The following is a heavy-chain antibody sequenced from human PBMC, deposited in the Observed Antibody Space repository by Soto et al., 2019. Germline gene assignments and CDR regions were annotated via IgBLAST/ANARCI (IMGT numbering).Heavy chain of an antibody. CDR2: LDAEDGET. CDR3: ATLPRTIERTPAAVWSFDS. Sequence: ASVKVSCKVSGYSLSDLSIHWVRQAPGKGLEWMGGLDAEDGETIYAQKLQGRGTMTEDTSTDTAYMELSSLTSEDTAMYYCATLPRTIERTPAAVWSFDSWGQGTLVTVSS. V-gene: IGHV1-24*01. J-gene: IGHJ4*02. D-gene: IGHD2-2*01. CDR1: GYSLSDLS.